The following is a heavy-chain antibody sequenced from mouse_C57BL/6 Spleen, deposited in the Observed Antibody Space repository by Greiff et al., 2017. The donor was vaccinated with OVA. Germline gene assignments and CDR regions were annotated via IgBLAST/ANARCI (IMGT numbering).Heavy chain of an antibody. CDR1: GFTFSDYG. Sequence: DVHLVESGGGLVKPGGSLKLSCAASGFTFSDYGMHWVRQAPEKGLEWVAYISSGSSTIYYADTVKGRFTISRDNAKNTLFLQMTSLRSEDTAMYYCARSVVGGYAMDYWGQGTSVTVSS. D-gene: IGHD1-1*01. CDR3: ARSVVGGYAMDY. J-gene: IGHJ4*01. CDR2: ISSGSSTI. V-gene: IGHV5-17*01.